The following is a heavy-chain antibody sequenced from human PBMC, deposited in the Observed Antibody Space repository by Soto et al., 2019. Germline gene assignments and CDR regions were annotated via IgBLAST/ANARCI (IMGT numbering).Heavy chain of an antibody. CDR2: IIPIFGTA. CDR1: GGTFSSYA. D-gene: IGHD2-15*01. CDR3: ARGPLGCSGGSCYSVSDY. J-gene: IGHJ4*02. V-gene: IGHV1-69*01. Sequence: QVQLVQSGAEVKKPGSSVKVSCKASGGTFSSYAISWVRQAPGQGLEWMGGIIPIFGTANYAQKFQGRVTMTADESTSTAYMELSSLRSEDTAVYYCARGPLGCSGGSCYSVSDYWGQGTLVTVSS.